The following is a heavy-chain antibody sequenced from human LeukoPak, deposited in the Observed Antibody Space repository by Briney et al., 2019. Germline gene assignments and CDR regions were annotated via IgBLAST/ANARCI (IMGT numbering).Heavy chain of an antibody. D-gene: IGHD3-3*01. Sequence: PGGSLRLSCAASGFTFSSYAMSWVRQAPGKGLEWVSAISGSGGSTYYADSVKGRFTISRDNSKNTLYLQMNSLRAEDTAVYDCAKDFVRRAPYYDFWSGNIFDYWGQGTLVTVSS. CDR1: GFTFSSYA. J-gene: IGHJ4*02. CDR3: AKDFVRRAPYYDFWSGNIFDY. CDR2: ISGSGGST. V-gene: IGHV3-23*01.